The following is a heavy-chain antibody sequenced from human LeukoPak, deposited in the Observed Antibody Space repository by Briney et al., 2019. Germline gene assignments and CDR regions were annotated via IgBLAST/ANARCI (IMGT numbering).Heavy chain of an antibody. Sequence: GGSLRLSCAASGFTFSSYWMSWVRQAPGKGLEWVANIKQDGSEKYYVDSVKGRFTISRDNAKNSLYLQMNSLRAGDTAVYYCARDIFGTVVTQGWDYWGQGTLVTVSS. J-gene: IGHJ4*02. CDR2: IKQDGSEK. CDR1: GFTFSSYW. V-gene: IGHV3-7*01. D-gene: IGHD4-23*01. CDR3: ARDIFGTVVTQGWDY.